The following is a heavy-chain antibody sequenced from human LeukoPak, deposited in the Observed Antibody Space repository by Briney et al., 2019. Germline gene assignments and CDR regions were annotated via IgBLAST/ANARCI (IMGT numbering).Heavy chain of an antibody. Sequence: PSETLSLTCAVYGGSFSGYYWSWIRQPPGRGLEWIGEINHSGSTNYNPSLKSRVTISVDRSKNQFSLKLSSVTAADTAVYYCARGDVVPAPHAFDIWGQGTMVTVSS. V-gene: IGHV4-34*01. CDR3: ARGDVVPAPHAFDI. D-gene: IGHD2-2*01. J-gene: IGHJ3*02. CDR2: INHSGST. CDR1: GGSFSGYY.